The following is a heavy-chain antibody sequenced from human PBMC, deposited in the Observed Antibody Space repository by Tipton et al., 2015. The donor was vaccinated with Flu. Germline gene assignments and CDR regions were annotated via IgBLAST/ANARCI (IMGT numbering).Heavy chain of an antibody. Sequence: LSLTCTVSGGSISSYYWSWIRQPPGKGLEWIGYIYYSGSTSNNPSLQSRVTISVDTSKNEFYLKLSPVTAADTAVYYCARDLGAAVAGTGGFQHWGQGTLVTVSS. CDR1: GGSISSYY. D-gene: IGHD6-19*01. V-gene: IGHV4-59*01. J-gene: IGHJ1*01. CDR3: ARDLGAAVAGTGGFQH. CDR2: IYYSGST.